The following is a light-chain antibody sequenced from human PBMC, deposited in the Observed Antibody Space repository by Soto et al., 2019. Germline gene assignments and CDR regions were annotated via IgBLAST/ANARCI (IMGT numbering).Light chain of an antibody. V-gene: IGLV2-14*01. Sequence: QSALTQPASVSGSPGQSITISCTGTNNDVGGHMYVSWYQHQAGKVPKLIIYEIDNRPSGVSDRFSGSKSGNTASLAISGLQAEDEAAYYCSAYRRGIIVFGGGTKLTVL. CDR1: NNDVGGHMY. CDR3: SAYRRGIIV. J-gene: IGLJ2*01. CDR2: EID.